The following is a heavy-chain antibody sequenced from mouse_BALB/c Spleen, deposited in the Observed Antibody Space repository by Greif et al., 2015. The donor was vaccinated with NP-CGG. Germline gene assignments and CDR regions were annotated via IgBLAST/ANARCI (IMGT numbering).Heavy chain of an antibody. D-gene: IGHD1-1*01. CDR2: INPGSGDT. Sequence: QVQLQQSGAELVRPGTSVKGSCKASGYAFTNYLIEWVKQRPGKGLEWIGVINPGSGDTNYNEKFKGKATLTADKSSSTAYMQLSSLTSDDSAVYFCARGSSYYAMDYWGQGTSVTVSS. CDR1: GYAFTNYL. V-gene: IGHV1-54*01. CDR3: ARGSSYYAMDY. J-gene: IGHJ4*01.